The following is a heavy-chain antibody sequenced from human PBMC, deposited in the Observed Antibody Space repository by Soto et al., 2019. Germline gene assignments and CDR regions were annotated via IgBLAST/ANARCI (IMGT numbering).Heavy chain of an antibody. V-gene: IGHV4-4*02. CDR3: ARGKFYAFDI. J-gene: IGHJ3*02. CDR2: IDHSGTT. Sequence: QVQLQESGPGLVKPSGTLSLTCAVSGVSISIPNWWAWVRQAPGKGLEWIGEIDHSGTTNYNPSLKSRVTISLDTSKNQFSLRLSSVAAADTAVYFCARGKFYAFDIWGQGTMVTVSS. CDR1: GVSISIPNW.